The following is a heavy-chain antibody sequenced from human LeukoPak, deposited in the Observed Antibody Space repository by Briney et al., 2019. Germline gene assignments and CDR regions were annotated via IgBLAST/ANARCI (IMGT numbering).Heavy chain of an antibody. J-gene: IGHJ3*02. CDR3: AKDLSSGWDDGHDAFGI. CDR1: GYTFTSNY. Sequence: EASVKVSCKASGYTFTSNYIHWVRQAPGQGLEWMGMIYPRDGSTSYAQKFQGRVTVTRDTSTSTVHMELSGLRSEDTALYYCAKDLSSGWDDGHDAFGIWGQGTMVTVSS. V-gene: IGHV1-46*01. CDR2: IYPRDGST. D-gene: IGHD6-19*01.